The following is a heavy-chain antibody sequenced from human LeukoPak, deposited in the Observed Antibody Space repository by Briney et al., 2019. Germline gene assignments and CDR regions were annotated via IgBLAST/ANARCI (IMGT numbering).Heavy chain of an antibody. CDR1: GGTFSSYA. D-gene: IGHD3-22*01. Sequence: SVKVSCKASGGTFSSYAISWVRQAPGQGLEWMGGIIPIFGTANYAQKFQGRVTMTTDTSTSTAYMELRSLRSDDTAVYYCAASEPHGYYYDSSGPNVPFDYWGQGTLVTVSS. J-gene: IGHJ4*02. CDR3: AASEPHGYYYDSSGPNVPFDY. V-gene: IGHV1-69*05. CDR2: IIPIFGTA.